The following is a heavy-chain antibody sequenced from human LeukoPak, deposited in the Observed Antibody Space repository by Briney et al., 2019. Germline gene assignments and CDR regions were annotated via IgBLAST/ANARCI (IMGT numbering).Heavy chain of an antibody. CDR1: GGSISSGSYY. V-gene: IGHV4-61*02. Sequence: SETLSLTCTVSGGSISSGSYYWSWIRQPAGKGLEWIGRIYTSGSTDYNPSLKSRVTISVDTSKNQLSLKLSSVTAADTAVYYCARAPLVPLVTATHFDYWGQGTLVTVSS. CDR3: ARAPLVPLVTATHFDY. J-gene: IGHJ4*02. D-gene: IGHD2-21*02. CDR2: IYTSGST.